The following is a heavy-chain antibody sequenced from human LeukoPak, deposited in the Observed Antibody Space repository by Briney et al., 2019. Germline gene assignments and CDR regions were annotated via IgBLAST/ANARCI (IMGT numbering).Heavy chain of an antibody. Sequence: PSETLSLTCAVYGGSFSGYYWSWIRQPPGKGLEWIGEINHSGSANYNPSLKSRVTISVDTSKNQFSLKLSSVTAADTAVYYCARHPPLRAFDIWGQGTMVTVSS. V-gene: IGHV4-34*01. J-gene: IGHJ3*02. CDR2: INHSGSA. CDR1: GGSFSGYY. CDR3: ARHPPLRAFDI.